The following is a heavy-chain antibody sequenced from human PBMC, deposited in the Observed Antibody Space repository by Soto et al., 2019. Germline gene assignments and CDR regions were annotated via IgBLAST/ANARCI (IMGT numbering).Heavy chain of an antibody. CDR1: GYNFKSFD. D-gene: IGHD1-7*01. Sequence: QVQLVQSGAEVKKPGASVKVSCTPSGYNFKSFDINWVRQASGQGLEWMGWVNLSTGEANYGEKFQGRLTMTRDTSTTTVSMELRRLTSDETAVYYCLRDNCNSKFDYFGMDFWGHGTTVIVSS. CDR2: VNLSTGEA. J-gene: IGHJ3*01. V-gene: IGHV1-8*02. CDR3: LRDNCNSKFDYFGMDF.